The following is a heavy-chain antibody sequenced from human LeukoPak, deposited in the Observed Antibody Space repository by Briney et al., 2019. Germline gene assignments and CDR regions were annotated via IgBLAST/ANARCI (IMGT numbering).Heavy chain of an antibody. CDR2: ISGSGGST. D-gene: IGHD6-13*01. CDR1: GFTFSSYG. CDR3: ARANTSSSWYYFYYYYYMDV. J-gene: IGHJ6*03. Sequence: GGSLRLSCAASGFTFSSYGMSWVRQAPGKGLEWVSAISGSGGSTYYADSVKGRFTISRDNAKNSLYLQMNSLRAEDTAVYYCARANTSSSWYYFYYYYYMDVWGKGTTVTVSS. V-gene: IGHV3-23*01.